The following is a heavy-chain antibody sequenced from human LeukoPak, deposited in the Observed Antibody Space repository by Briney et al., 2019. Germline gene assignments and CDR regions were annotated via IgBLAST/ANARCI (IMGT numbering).Heavy chain of an antibody. D-gene: IGHD2-15*01. V-gene: IGHV4-34*01. J-gene: IGHJ6*03. CDR2: INHSCIT. Sequence: INHSCITNYNPSLKSRGTISVDTSKNQFSLKLSSVTAADTAVYYCARGEIFDYYYYYYMDVWGKGTTVTVSS. CDR3: ARGEIFDYYYYYYMDV.